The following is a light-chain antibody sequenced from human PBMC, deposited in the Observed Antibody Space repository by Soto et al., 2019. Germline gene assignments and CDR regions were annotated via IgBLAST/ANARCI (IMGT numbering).Light chain of an antibody. CDR1: QSISRY. J-gene: IGKJ3*01. CDR2: AAS. CDR3: QQTYSTLFT. Sequence: DIQMTQSPSALSASVGDRVTITCRASQSISRYLNWYQQKPGKATEPLIYAASSLQSGVPSRFSGSGSGTDFTLTISNLQPEDFATYFCQQTYSTLFTFGPGTKVEIK. V-gene: IGKV1-39*01.